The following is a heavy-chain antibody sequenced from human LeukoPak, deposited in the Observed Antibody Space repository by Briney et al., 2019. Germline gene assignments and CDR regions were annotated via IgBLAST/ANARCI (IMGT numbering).Heavy chain of an antibody. V-gene: IGHV3-23*01. CDR3: AREEMATITQGHINWYFDL. J-gene: IGHJ2*01. D-gene: IGHD5-24*01. Sequence: GGSPRLSCEASGFTFRSYAMTWVHQAPGKGLEWVSAISGSGAKTYYADSVKGRFTISRDNSRNTLYLQMKSLRVEDTAVYYCAREEMATITQGHINWYFDLWGRGTLVTVSS. CDR1: GFTFRSYA. CDR2: ISGSGAKT.